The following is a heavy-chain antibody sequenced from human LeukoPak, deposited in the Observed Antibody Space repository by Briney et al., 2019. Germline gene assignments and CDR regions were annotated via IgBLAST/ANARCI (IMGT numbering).Heavy chain of an antibody. CDR2: ISSSGSTI. D-gene: IGHD5-24*01. CDR1: GFTFSSYE. CDR3: ARARRDGYRDAFDI. V-gene: IGHV3-48*03. J-gene: IGHJ3*02. Sequence: GGSLRLSCAVSGFTFSSYEMNWVRQAPGKGLEWVSYISSSGSTIYYADSVKGRFTISRDNAKNSLYLQMNSLRAEDTAVYYCARARRDGYRDAFDIWGQGTMVTVSS.